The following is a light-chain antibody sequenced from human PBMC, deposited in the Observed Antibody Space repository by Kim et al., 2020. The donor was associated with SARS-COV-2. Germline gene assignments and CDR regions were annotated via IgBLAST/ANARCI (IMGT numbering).Light chain of an antibody. V-gene: IGLV1-47*01. CDR1: SSNNESNF. CDR2: RNN. J-gene: IGLJ2*01. CDR3: AAWDDSLSGPV. Sequence: ELTQPPSASGTPGQRVTISCSGSSSNNESNFVYWYQRLPGTAPNLLIYRNNQRPSGVPDRFSVSKSATSASLAISGLQSDDEADYYCAAWDDSLSGPVFGGGTQLTVL.